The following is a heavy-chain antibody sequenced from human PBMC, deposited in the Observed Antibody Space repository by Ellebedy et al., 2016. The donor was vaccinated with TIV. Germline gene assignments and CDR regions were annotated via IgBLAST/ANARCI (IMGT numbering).Heavy chain of an antibody. V-gene: IGHV3-74*01. CDR1: GFSFSSYW. CDR2: ITGDGSST. CDR3: ARVGCSDASCYYYDYYYMDV. D-gene: IGHD2-15*01. J-gene: IGHJ6*03. Sequence: GESLKISCAASGFSFSSYWMHWVRQTPGKGLVWLSRITGDGSSTRYADSVRGRFTISRDKAKNTLYLQMNALSAEETAVYYCARVGCSDASCYYYDYYYMDVWGKGTAVTVSS.